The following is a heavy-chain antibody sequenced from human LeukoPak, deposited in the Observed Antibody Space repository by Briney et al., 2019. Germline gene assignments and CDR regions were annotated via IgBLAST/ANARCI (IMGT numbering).Heavy chain of an antibody. Sequence: ASVKVSCMASGYTFTSYGISWVRQALGQGLEWMGWISAYNGNTNYAQKLQGRVTMTTDTSTSTAYMELRSLRSDDTAVYYCARDYGPTHYYGSGTLLSPDYWGQGTLVTVSS. J-gene: IGHJ4*02. CDR3: ARDYGPTHYYGSGTLLSPDY. D-gene: IGHD3-10*01. CDR2: ISAYNGNT. CDR1: GYTFTSYG. V-gene: IGHV1-18*01.